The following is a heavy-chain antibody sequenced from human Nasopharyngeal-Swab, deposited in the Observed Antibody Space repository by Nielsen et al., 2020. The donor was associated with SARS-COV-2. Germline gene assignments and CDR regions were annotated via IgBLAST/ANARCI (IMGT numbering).Heavy chain of an antibody. Sequence: GESLKISCAASGFNFSSYDMHWGRQATGEGLEWVSAIGTAGDPYYPGSVKGRFTISRENAKNSLYLQMNSLRAGDTAVYYCARGDGTMVRGVIIRGGMDVWGQGTTVTVSS. CDR3: ARGDGTMVRGVIIRGGMDV. CDR1: GFNFSSYD. V-gene: IGHV3-13*05. CDR2: IGTAGDP. D-gene: IGHD3-10*01. J-gene: IGHJ6*02.